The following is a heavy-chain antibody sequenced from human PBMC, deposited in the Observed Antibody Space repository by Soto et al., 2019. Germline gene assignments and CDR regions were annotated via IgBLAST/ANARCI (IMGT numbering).Heavy chain of an antibody. CDR3: ARLTMVRARAVDY. Sequence: PSETLSLTCTVSGGSISSGGYYWSWIRQHPGKGLEWIGYIYYSGSTYYNPSLKSRVTISVDTSKNQFSLKLSSVTAADTAVYYCARLTMVRARAVDYWGQGTLVTVSS. V-gene: IGHV4-31*03. CDR2: IYYSGST. J-gene: IGHJ4*02. CDR1: GGSISSGGYY. D-gene: IGHD3-10*01.